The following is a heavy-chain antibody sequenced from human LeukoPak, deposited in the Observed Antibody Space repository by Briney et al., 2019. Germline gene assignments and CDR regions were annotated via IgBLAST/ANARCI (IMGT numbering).Heavy chain of an antibody. Sequence: GGSLRLSCAASGFTFRSYALNWVRQAPGKGLEWVSAISADGDSTYYADSVKGRFTISRDNSKNTLYLQMNGLRPGDTAVYYCAKRRYCTSTSCHDFDYWGQGTLVTVSS. CDR3: AKRRYCTSTSCHDFDY. CDR2: ISADGDST. J-gene: IGHJ4*02. CDR1: GFTFRSYA. V-gene: IGHV3-23*01. D-gene: IGHD2-2*01.